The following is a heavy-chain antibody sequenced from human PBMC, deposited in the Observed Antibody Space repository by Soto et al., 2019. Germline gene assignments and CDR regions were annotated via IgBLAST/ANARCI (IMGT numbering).Heavy chain of an antibody. CDR1: GFTFSSYA. Sequence: EVQLLESGGGLVQPGGSLRLSCAASGFTFSSYAMSWVRQAPGKGLEWVSAISGSGGSTYYADSVKGRFTISRDNSKNTLYLQMNSMRAEDTAVYYCAKDHTPERFGDVWGQGTTVTVSS. J-gene: IGHJ6*02. D-gene: IGHD3-16*01. CDR3: AKDHTPERFGDV. V-gene: IGHV3-23*01. CDR2: ISGSGGST.